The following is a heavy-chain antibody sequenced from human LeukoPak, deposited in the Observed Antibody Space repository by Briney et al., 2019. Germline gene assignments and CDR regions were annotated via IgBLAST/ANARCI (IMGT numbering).Heavy chain of an antibody. CDR1: GYTFTSYD. CDR3: ARALTSGVLLVRRAFDI. CDR2: MNPNSGNT. J-gene: IGHJ3*02. D-gene: IGHD6-13*01. Sequence: ASVKVSCKASGYTFTSYDINWVRQATGQGLEWMGWMNPNSGNTGYAHKFQGRVTITRNTSISTAYMELSSLRSEDTAVYYCARALTSGVLLVRRAFDIWGQGTMVTVSS. V-gene: IGHV1-8*03.